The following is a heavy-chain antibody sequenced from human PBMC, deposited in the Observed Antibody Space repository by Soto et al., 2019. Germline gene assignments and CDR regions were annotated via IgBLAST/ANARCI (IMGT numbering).Heavy chain of an antibody. CDR2: ISYDGGER. V-gene: IGHV3-30*03. D-gene: IGHD2-21*02. CDR3: ARDLPLYCRGDCNFDF. J-gene: IGHJ4*02. CDR1: GFIFSRYG. Sequence: QVQLVESGGGVFQSGGSLRLSCGGSGFIFSRYGMHWVRQAPGKGLEWVTGISYDGGERFYADSVKGRFTISRDNSKNRLDLQMSSLRPEDTAVYYCARDLPLYCRGDCNFDFWCQGTLVTVSS.